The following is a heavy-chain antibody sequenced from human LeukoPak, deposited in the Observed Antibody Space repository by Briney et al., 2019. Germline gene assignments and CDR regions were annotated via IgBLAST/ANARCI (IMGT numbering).Heavy chain of an antibody. CDR3: ARSLGGSSSWYWRLDP. Sequence: GGSLRLSCAASGVTFISYSMNWVRQAPGKGLEWGSSIIRSGSYIYYADSVKGRFTISRDNAKNSLYLQMNSLRAEDTAVYYCARSLGGSSSWYWRLDPWGQGTLVTVSS. D-gene: IGHD6-13*01. CDR2: IIRSGSYI. CDR1: GVTFISYS. V-gene: IGHV3-21*01. J-gene: IGHJ5*02.